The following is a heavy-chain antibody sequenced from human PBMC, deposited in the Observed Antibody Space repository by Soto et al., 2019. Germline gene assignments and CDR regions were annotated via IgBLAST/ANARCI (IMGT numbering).Heavy chain of an antibody. Sequence: EVQLLESGGGLVQPGGSLRLSCAASGFTFSSYAMSWVRQAPGKGLEWVSAISGSGGSTYYADSVKGRFTISRDNSKNTLYVQMNSMRAEDTAVYYCAKARDYGDFLIPRYCYGMGVWGQGTTVTVSS. V-gene: IGHV3-23*01. CDR2: ISGSGGST. J-gene: IGHJ6*02. D-gene: IGHD4-17*01. CDR3: AKARDYGDFLIPRYCYGMGV. CDR1: GFTFSSYA.